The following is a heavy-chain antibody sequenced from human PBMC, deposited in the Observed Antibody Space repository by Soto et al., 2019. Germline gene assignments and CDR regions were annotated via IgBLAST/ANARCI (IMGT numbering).Heavy chain of an antibody. CDR2: INAGNGNT. CDR1: GYTFTAYN. J-gene: IGHJ5*02. V-gene: IGHV1-3*01. CDR3: ERVGATGCSEPRFDP. D-gene: IGHD3-3*01. Sequence: QVQLVQSGAEVKEPGASVRVSCKAFGYTFTAYNIHWLRQAPGQGLEWMGWINAGNGNTRSSRKFQGRVIITKDTYATTAYLEVDSVRSENTAIYCCERVGATGCSEPRFDPWGQGTLVTVSS.